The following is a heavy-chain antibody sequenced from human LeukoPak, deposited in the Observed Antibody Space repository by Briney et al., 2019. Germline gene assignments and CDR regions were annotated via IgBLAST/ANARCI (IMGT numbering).Heavy chain of an antibody. J-gene: IGHJ5*02. Sequence: GSSVKVSCKASGGTFSSYAISWVRQAPGQGLEWMGGLIPIFGTANYAQKFQGRVTITADESTSTAYMELSSLRSEDTDVYYCASFSYYDFWSGYSWFDPWGQGTLVTVSS. D-gene: IGHD3-3*01. CDR1: GGTFSSYA. CDR2: LIPIFGTA. CDR3: ASFSYYDFWSGYSWFDP. V-gene: IGHV1-69*01.